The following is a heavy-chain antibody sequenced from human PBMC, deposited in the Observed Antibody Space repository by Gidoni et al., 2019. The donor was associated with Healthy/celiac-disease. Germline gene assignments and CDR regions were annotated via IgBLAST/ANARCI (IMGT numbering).Heavy chain of an antibody. CDR2: IYQSGST. J-gene: IGHJ4*02. CDR1: GGSISSGGYS. D-gene: IGHD3-10*01. V-gene: IGHV4-30-2*01. CDR3: GRGIDGSGYFDY. Sequence: QLQLQESGSGLVKPSQTLSLTCPVSGGSISSGGYSWSWIRQPQGKGLECIGYIYQSGSTYDNPSLKSRVTISVDRSKNQFSLKLSSVTAADTAVYYCGRGIDGSGYFDYWGQGTLVTVSS.